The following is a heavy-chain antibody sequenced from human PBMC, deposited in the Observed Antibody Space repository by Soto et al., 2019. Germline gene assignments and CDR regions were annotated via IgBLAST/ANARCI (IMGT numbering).Heavy chain of an antibody. CDR3: ARAYEGDYFDY. CDR2: ISYDGSNK. J-gene: IGHJ4*02. V-gene: IGHV3-30-3*01. Sequence: ESGGGVVQPGRSLRLSCAASGFTFSSYAKHWVRQAPGKGLEWMAVISYDGSNKYYADSVKGRFTISRDNSKNTLYLQMNSLRAEDTAVYYCARAYEGDYFDYWGQGTLVTVSS. D-gene: IGHD3-16*01. CDR1: GFTFSSYA.